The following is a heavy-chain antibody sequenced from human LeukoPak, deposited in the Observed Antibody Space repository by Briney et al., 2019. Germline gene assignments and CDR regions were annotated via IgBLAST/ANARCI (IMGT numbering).Heavy chain of an antibody. CDR3: GRSPGGFRHWFDP. J-gene: IGHJ5*02. V-gene: IGHV1-69*13. CDR1: GGTFSSYA. D-gene: IGHD3-10*01. Sequence: SVKVSCKASGGTFSSYAISWVRQAPGQGLEWMGGIIPIFGTANYAQKFQGRVTITADESTGTAYMEVRSLRSDDTAVYFCGRSPGGFRHWFDPWGQGTLVTVSS. CDR2: IIPIFGTA.